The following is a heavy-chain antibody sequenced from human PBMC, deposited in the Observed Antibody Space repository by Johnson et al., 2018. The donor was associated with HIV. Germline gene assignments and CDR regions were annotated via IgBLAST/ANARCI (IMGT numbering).Heavy chain of an antibody. V-gene: IGHV3-9*01. D-gene: IGHD5-18*01. CDR2: ISWNSGSI. CDR1: GFTFDDYA. CDR3: ARGRGVGRPIQKWLGAAFDI. J-gene: IGHJ3*02. Sequence: QLVESGGGLVQPGRSLRLSCAASGFTFDDYAMHWVRQAPGKGLEWVSGISWNSGSIGYADSVKGRFTISRDNAKNSLYLQMNSLRAGDTAVYYCARGRGVGRPIQKWLGAAFDIWGQGTMVTVSS.